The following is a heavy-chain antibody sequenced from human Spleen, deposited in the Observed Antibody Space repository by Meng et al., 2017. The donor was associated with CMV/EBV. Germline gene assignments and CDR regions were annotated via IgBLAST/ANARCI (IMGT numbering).Heavy chain of an antibody. D-gene: IGHD3-3*02. CDR3: AKGHFWSGYPPDYYYGMDV. Sequence: GESLKISCAASGFTVSSNYISWVRQAPGKGLEWVAFIGNDGSNKYYADSLKGRFTISRDSSKNTLFLQMNSLKPEDTAVYYCAKGHFWSGYPPDYYYGMDVWGQGTTVTVSS. CDR1: GFTVSSNY. V-gene: IGHV3-30*02. J-gene: IGHJ6*02. CDR2: IGNDGSNK.